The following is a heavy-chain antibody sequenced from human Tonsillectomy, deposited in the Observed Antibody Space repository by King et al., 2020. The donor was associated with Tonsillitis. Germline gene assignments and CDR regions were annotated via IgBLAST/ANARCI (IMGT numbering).Heavy chain of an antibody. Sequence: VQLVESGGGLVQPGGSLRLSCAAAGFTFSTYAMTWVRQAPGRGLEWVSVMSGAGARTYHADSVKGRFTISRDNSKNTLYLQMKSLRAEDTAVYYCAKCPYDFWSGGLYYAMDVWGQGTTVTVSS. CDR2: MSGAGART. CDR3: AKCPYDFWSGGLYYAMDV. V-gene: IGHV3-23*04. CDR1: GFTFSTYA. D-gene: IGHD3-3*01. J-gene: IGHJ6*02.